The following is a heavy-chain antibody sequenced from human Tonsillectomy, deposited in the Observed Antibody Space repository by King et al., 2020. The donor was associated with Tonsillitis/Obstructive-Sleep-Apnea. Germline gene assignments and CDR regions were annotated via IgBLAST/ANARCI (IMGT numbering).Heavy chain of an antibody. CDR2: MSYDGSNK. CDR1: GFSFSSYG. V-gene: IGHV3-30*18. J-gene: IGHJ3*02. Sequence: HVQLVESGGGVVQPGRSLRLSCAASGFSFSSYGMHWVRQAPGKGLEWVALMSYDGSNKYYADSVKGRFTISRDNSKHTLYLRMNSLRAEDTAVYYCAKPLTIFGVVDAFDIWGQGTMVTVSS. D-gene: IGHD3-3*01. CDR3: AKPLTIFGVVDAFDI.